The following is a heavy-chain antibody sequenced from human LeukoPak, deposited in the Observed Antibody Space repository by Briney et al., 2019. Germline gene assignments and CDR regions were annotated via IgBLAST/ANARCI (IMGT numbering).Heavy chain of an antibody. V-gene: IGHV4-34*01. CDR2: INHSGST. J-gene: IGHJ4*02. CDR3: AKQQRLGFANYSFDY. Sequence: SETLSLTCTVSGGSVSSYYWSWIRQPPGKGLEWIGEINHSGSTNYNPSLKSRVTISVDTSKNQFSLTLSPVTAADTAVYYCAKQQRLGFANYSFDYGGQGPLV. CDR1: GGSVSSYY. D-gene: IGHD6-25*01.